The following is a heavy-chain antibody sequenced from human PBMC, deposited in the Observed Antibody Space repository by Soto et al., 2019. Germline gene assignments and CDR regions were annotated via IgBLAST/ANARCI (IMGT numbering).Heavy chain of an antibody. CDR3: ANLMVHLKAPFPADLEPVPRVAVAGDYDY. J-gene: IGHJ4*02. Sequence: GGSLRLSCAASGFTFDDYAMHWVRQAPGKGLEWVSGISWNSGSIGYADSVKGRFTISRDNAKNSLYLQMNSLRAEDTALYYCANLMVHLKAPFPADLEPVPRVAVAGDYDYWGQGTLVTVSS. D-gene: IGHD6-19*01. CDR2: ISWNSGSI. V-gene: IGHV3-9*01. CDR1: GFTFDDYA.